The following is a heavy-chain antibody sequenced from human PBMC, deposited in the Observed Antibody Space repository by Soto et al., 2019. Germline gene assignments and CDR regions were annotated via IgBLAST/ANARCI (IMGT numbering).Heavy chain of an antibody. D-gene: IGHD3-16*01. Sequence: PSETLSLTCAVSGGSISSGGYSWSWIRQPPGKGLEWIGYIYHSGSTYYNPSLKSRVTISVDRSKNQFSLKLSSVTAADTAVYYCARALDGGWDYYYYGMDVWGQGTTVTVSS. V-gene: IGHV4-30-2*01. CDR2: IYHSGST. CDR1: GGSISSGGYS. CDR3: ARALDGGWDYYYYGMDV. J-gene: IGHJ6*02.